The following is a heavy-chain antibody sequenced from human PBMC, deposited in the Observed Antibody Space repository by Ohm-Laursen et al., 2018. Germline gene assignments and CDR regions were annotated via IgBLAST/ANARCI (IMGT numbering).Heavy chain of an antibody. CDR3: ARAYYYDSSGYFDAFDI. D-gene: IGHD3-22*01. V-gene: IGHV2-70*11. CDR1: GFSLRTSGMC. Sequence: TQTLTLTFTFSGFSLRTSGMCVSWIRQPPGKALEWLARIDWDDDKYYSTSLKTRLTISKDTSKNQVVLTMTNMDPVDTATYYCARAYYYDSSGYFDAFDIWGQGTMVTVSS. CDR2: IDWDDDK. J-gene: IGHJ3*02.